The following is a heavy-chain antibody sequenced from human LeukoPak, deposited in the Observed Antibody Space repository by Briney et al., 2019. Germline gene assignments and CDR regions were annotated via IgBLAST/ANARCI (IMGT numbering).Heavy chain of an antibody. D-gene: IGHD2-15*01. CDR2: IYYSGST. Sequence: PSQTLSLTCTVSGGSISSGGYYWTWIRQHPGKGLEWIGYIYYSGSTYYNPSLKSRVTISVDTSKNQFSLRRSSVTAADTAVYYCALGYCGGGSCYAREYFQHWGQGTLVTVSS. V-gene: IGHV4-31*03. CDR1: GGSISSGGYY. CDR3: ALGYCGGGSCYAREYFQH. J-gene: IGHJ1*01.